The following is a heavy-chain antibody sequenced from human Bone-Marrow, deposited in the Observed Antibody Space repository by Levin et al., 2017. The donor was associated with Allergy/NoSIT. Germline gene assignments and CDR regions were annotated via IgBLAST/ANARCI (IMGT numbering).Heavy chain of an antibody. D-gene: IGHD5-12*01. CDR1: GFSFSSYW. CDR3: ARVRGGGYSGYDKSSFDY. CDR2: IKQDGSEK. J-gene: IGHJ4*02. Sequence: GGSLRLSCAASGFSFSSYWMSWVRQGPGKGLEWVANIKQDGSEKYYVDSVKGRFTISRDNAKNSLYLQMNSLRAEDTAVYYCARVRGGGYSGYDKSSFDYWGQGTLVTVSS. V-gene: IGHV3-7*01.